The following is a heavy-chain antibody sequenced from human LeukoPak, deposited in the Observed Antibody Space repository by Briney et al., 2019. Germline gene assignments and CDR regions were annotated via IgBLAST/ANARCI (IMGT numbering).Heavy chain of an antibody. CDR2: IYTSGST. Sequence: SQTLSLTCTVSGGSISSGSYYWSWIRQPAGKGLEWIGRIYTSGSTNYNPSLKSRVTISVDTSKNQFSLKLSSVTAADTAVYYCARGWPFFYWDQGTLVTVSS. CDR3: ARGWPFFY. CDR1: GGSISSGSYY. D-gene: IGHD2-15*01. V-gene: IGHV4-61*02. J-gene: IGHJ4*02.